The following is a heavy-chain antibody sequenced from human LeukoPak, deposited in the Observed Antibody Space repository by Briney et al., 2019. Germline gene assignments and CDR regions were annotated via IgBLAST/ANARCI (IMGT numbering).Heavy chain of an antibody. CDR3: AGGGYYFDY. V-gene: IGHV4-59*08. Sequence: DPSETLSLTCTVPGGSISSYYWSWIRQPPGKGLEWIGYIYYSGSTNYNPSLKSRVTISVDTSKNQFSLKLSSVTAADTAVYYCAGGGYYFDYWGQGTLVTVSS. CDR1: GGSISSYY. J-gene: IGHJ4*02. CDR2: IYYSGST. D-gene: IGHD2-15*01.